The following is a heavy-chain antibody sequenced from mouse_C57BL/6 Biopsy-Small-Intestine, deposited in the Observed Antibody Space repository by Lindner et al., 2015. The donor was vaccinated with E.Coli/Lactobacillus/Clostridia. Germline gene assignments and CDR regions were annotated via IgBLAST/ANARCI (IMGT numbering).Heavy chain of an antibody. V-gene: IGHV5-6*01. D-gene: IGHD1-1*01. Sequence: VQLQESGGDLVKPGGSLKLSCAASGFTFSSYGMSWVRQTPDKRLEWVATISGGGSYTYYPDSVKGRFTISRDNAKNTLYLQMSSLKSEDTAMYYCAREFITTVDWYFDVWGTGTTVTVSS. CDR2: ISGGGSYT. CDR3: AREFITTVDWYFDV. J-gene: IGHJ1*03. CDR1: GFTFSSYG.